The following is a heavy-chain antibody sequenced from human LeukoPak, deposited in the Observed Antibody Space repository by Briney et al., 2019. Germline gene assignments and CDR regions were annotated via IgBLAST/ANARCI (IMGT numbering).Heavy chain of an antibody. J-gene: IGHJ4*02. V-gene: IGHV3-7*01. D-gene: IGHD5-18*01. CDR3: ARDLPYSRLDY. CDR2: INPDGNKK. CDR1: GFTFSSYG. Sequence: PGGSLRLSCAASGFTFSSYGMHWVRQAPGKGLEWVASINPDGNKKYSGDSVKGRFTISRDNAENSLYLQMNSLTVEDTAFYYCARDLPYSRLDYWGQGILLTVSS.